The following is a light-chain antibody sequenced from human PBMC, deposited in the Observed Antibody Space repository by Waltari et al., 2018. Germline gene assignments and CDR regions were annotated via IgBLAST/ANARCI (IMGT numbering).Light chain of an antibody. Sequence: DIVMTQSPDSLAVSLGERATINCKSSQSILYSSNNKNYLAWYQQKPGQPPKLLIYWTYTREAGVPDRCSGSGSGTDFTPTISSLQAEDVAVYYCQQYYSAPLTFGGGTKVEIK. CDR3: QQYYSAPLT. CDR2: WTY. J-gene: IGKJ4*01. V-gene: IGKV4-1*01. CDR1: QSILYSSNNKNY.